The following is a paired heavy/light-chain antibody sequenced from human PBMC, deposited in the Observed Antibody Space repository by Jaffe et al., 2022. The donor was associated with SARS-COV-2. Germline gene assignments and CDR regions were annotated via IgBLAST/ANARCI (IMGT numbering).Light chain of an antibody. Sequence: QSALTQPASVSGSPGQSITISCTGTSSDVGNYNYVSWYRQDPGKAPKLIIYDVTNRPSGVSKRFFGSKSGSTASLTISGLQAEDEGDYYCSSYTTSSTLVFGSGTKVIVL. CDR2: DVT. CDR1: SSDVGNYNY. CDR3: SSYTTSSTLV. J-gene: IGLJ1*01. V-gene: IGLV2-14*03.
Heavy chain of an antibody. V-gene: IGHV1-18*01. CDR1: GYMFTSYA. J-gene: IGHJ4*02. CDR3: TRASYCSGGSCYSDF. Sequence: QAQLVQSVGEVKKSGASVKVSCQTSGYMFTSYAISWVRQAPGQGLEWLGWINPYNGNAKYAQKFQVRVTMTTDTPTRTAYMELRSLRSDDTAVYYCTRASYCSGGSCYSDFWGQGTPVTVAS. CDR2: INPYNGNA. D-gene: IGHD2-15*01.